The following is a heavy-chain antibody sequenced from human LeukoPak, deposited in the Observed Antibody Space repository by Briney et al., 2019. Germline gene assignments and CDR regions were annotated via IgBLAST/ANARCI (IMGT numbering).Heavy chain of an antibody. CDR1: GFPFSSYA. CDR2: ISYDGRNK. V-gene: IGHV3-30*04. CDR3: ARSTLTVFGVAHFDY. Sequence: GGSLRLSCAASGFPFSSYAMHWVRQAPGKGLEWVAVISYDGRNKYYADSVKGRFTISRDNSNNTLYVQMNSLRAEDTAVYYCARSTLTVFGVAHFDYWGQGTLVTVSS. J-gene: IGHJ4*02. D-gene: IGHD3-3*01.